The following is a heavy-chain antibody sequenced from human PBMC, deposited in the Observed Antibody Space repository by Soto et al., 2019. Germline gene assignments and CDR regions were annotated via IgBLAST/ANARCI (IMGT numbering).Heavy chain of an antibody. D-gene: IGHD3-22*01. CDR2: IRNKANSYAT. CDR3: TSLIPNSMISSPFDY. J-gene: IGHJ4*02. V-gene: IGHV3-73*01. CDR1: GFTFSGST. Sequence: HPGGSLRLSCAASGFTFSGSTLPGVRQASGKGLEWVGRIRNKANSYATAYAASVKGRFTISRDDSKNTAYLQMNSLKTEDTAVYYCTSLIPNSMISSPFDYWGQGA.